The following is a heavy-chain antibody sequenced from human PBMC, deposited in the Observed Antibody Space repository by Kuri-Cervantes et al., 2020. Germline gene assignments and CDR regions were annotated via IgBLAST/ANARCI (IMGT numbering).Heavy chain of an antibody. CDR1: GFNFDEYA. J-gene: IGHJ4*02. V-gene: IGHV3-9*01. CDR2: ISWNSAVA. CDR3: ARLSRTTGATGGDC. Sequence: GGSLRLSCAASGFNFDEYAMHWVRQVPGRGLEWVSSISWNSAVAVYADSVQGRFTISRDNAKNLLYLEMSSLRDEDTALYYCARLSRTTGATGGDCWGQGTLVTVSS. D-gene: IGHD1-1*01.